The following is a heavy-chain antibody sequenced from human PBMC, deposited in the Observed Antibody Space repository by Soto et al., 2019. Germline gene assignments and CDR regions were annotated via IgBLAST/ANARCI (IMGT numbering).Heavy chain of an antibody. CDR1: GFTFGDYA. J-gene: IGHJ6*02. CDR3: TRVGYHYDILTGQYYYYGMDV. D-gene: IGHD3-9*01. Sequence: GGSLRLSCTASGFTFGDYAMSWFRQAPGKGLEWVGFIRSKAYGGTTEYAASVKGRFTISRDDSKIIAYLQMNSLKTEDTAVYYRTRVGYHYDILTGQYYYYGMDVWGQGTTVTVSS. V-gene: IGHV3-49*03. CDR2: IRSKAYGGTT.